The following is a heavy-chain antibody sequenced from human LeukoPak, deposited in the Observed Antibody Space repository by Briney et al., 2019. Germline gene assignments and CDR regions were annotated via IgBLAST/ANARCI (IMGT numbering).Heavy chain of an antibody. J-gene: IGHJ5*02. V-gene: IGHV1-46*01. D-gene: IGHD3-3*01. CDR1: GYTFSTYI. CDR2: SGRTGSSN. CDR3: ERHLGVRDMTNWFDL. Sequence: ASVKVSCKASGYTFSTYIMHWVRQAPGPGLEWKGISGRTGSSNNDAQKIQRITTMSRDTTNSTVYIELSSLRAEDTAVYYCERHLGVRDMTNWFDLWGQGTLVTVSS.